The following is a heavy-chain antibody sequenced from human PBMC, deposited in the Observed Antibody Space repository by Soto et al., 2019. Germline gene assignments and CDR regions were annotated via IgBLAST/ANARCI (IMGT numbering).Heavy chain of an antibody. J-gene: IGHJ6*02. CDR1: GFTFSSYA. Sequence: QVQLVESGGGVVQPGRSLRLSCAASGFTFSSYAIHWVRQAPGKGLDWVAVISYDGSNKYYADSVKGRLTISRDNSKNRLYLQMNSLRAEDTDVYYCGRVGCSSTSCYFESYYYGMDVWGQETTVT. CDR2: ISYDGSNK. CDR3: GRVGCSSTSCYFESYYYGMDV. D-gene: IGHD2-2*01. V-gene: IGHV3-30-3*01.